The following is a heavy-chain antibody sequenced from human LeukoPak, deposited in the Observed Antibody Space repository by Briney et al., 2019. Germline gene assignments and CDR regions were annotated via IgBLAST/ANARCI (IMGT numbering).Heavy chain of an antibody. CDR3: ARKLRLGGNWFDP. CDR1: GGTFTSYA. CDR2: IIPISGTT. Sequence: ASVKVSCKTSGGTFTSYAITWVRQAPGQGLEWMGKIIPISGTTNYAQKFQGRVTFTADESTSTAYMELSSLRSEDTALYYCARKLRLGGNWFDPWGQGTLVTISS. J-gene: IGHJ5*02. D-gene: IGHD1-26*01. V-gene: IGHV1-69*13.